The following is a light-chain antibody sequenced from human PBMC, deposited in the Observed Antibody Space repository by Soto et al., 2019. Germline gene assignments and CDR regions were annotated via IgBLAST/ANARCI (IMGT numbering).Light chain of an antibody. CDR1: QGIAPD. CDR2: ATS. CDR3: QKYNSAPLT. V-gene: IGKV1-27*01. J-gene: IGKJ4*01. Sequence: DVQMTQSPSSLSAFVGDRVTITCRASQGIAPDLAWFQQKPWKVPKLLSYATSTLQSGVPSRFSGSGSGTDYTLTINSLQPEDVGTYYCQKYNSAPLTFGGGTKVEIK.